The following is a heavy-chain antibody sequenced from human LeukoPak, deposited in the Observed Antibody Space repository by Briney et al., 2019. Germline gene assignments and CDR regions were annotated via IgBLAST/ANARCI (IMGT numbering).Heavy chain of an antibody. V-gene: IGHV3-30-3*01. CDR2: ISYDGSNK. CDR1: GFTFSSYA. D-gene: IGHD5-24*01. Sequence: GGSLRLSCAASGFTFSSYAMHWVRQAPGKGLEWVAVISYDGSNKYYADSVKGRFTISRDNSKNTLYLQMNSLRAEDTAVYYRARDFLQSAVDYWGQGTLVTVSS. J-gene: IGHJ4*02. CDR3: ARDFLQSAVDY.